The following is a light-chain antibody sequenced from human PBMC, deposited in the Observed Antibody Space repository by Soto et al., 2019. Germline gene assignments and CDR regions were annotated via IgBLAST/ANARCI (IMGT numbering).Light chain of an antibody. J-gene: IGLJ2*01. V-gene: IGLV2-8*01. CDR1: SSDVGGYNY. Sequence: QSALTQPPSASGSPGQSVTISCTGTSSDVGGYNYVSWYQQHPGKAPKLMISEVSKRPSGVPDRFSSSKSGNTASLTVSGLQGEDEADYYCSSFAGNNNLVFGGGTKLTVL. CDR3: SSFAGNNNLV. CDR2: EVS.